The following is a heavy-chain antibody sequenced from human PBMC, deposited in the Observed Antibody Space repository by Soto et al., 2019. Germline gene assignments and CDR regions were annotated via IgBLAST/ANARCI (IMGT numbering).Heavy chain of an antibody. D-gene: IGHD1-26*01. CDR2: AHHSGRT. CDR3: ARSEATGLDY. CDR1: GGSMTSSNW. Sequence: QVQLQESGPGLVKPSGTLYLTCTVSGGSMTSSNWWNWVRQSPGKVLEWIGEAHHSGRTNYNPSHKSRVTISVDKSKNHFSLKLSSVTAADTAVYYCARSEATGLDYWGQGTLVTVSS. J-gene: IGHJ4*02. V-gene: IGHV4-4*02.